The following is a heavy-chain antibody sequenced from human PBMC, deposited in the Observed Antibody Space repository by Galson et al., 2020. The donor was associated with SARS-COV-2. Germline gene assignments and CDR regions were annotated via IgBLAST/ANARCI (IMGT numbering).Heavy chain of an antibody. D-gene: IGHD4-4*01. CDR1: GFAFSDYY. CDR2: TRNRASGYTT. V-gene: IGHV3-72*01. J-gene: IGHJ4*02. Sequence: GGSLRLSCAASGFAFSDYYMDWVRQTPGKGLEWVGRTRNRASGYTTEYAASVKGRFTISRDDSHNSLYLQMNSLKTEDTAIYYCTRVKGTTWGLAFSDYWGQGTLVAVPS. CDR3: TRVKGTTWGLAFSDY.